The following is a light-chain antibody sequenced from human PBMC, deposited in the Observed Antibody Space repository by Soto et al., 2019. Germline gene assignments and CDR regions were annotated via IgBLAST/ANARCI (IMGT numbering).Light chain of an antibody. CDR2: DVS. CDR3: SSYTSSSLYV. V-gene: IGLV2-14*01. CDR1: SSDVGYSNY. Sequence: QSALTQPASVSGSPGQSITISCTGTSSDVGYSNYVSWYQQLPGKAPKLMIYDVSDRPSGVSNRFSGSKSGSTASLTISGLQADDEADYYCSSYTSSSLYVFGTGTKLTVL. J-gene: IGLJ1*01.